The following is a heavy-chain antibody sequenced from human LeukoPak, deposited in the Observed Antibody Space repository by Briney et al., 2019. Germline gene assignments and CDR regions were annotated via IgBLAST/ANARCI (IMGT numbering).Heavy chain of an antibody. CDR3: TALEAHYYYYMDV. CDR2: IRSKANSYAT. J-gene: IGHJ6*03. V-gene: IGHV3-73*01. CDR1: GFTFSGSA. Sequence: GGSLRLSCAASGFTFSGSAMHWVRQASGKGLEWVDRIRSKANSYATAYAASVKGRFTISRDDSKNTAYLQMNSLKTEDTAVYYCTALEAHYYYYMDVWGKGTTVTVSS.